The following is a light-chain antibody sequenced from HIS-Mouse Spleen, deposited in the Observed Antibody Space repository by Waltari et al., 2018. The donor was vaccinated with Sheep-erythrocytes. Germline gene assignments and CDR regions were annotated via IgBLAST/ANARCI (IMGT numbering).Light chain of an antibody. Sequence: QSALTQPASVSGSPGQSITISSTGTSSAVGGYNYVFGYQQHPGKAPKLMIYEVSNRPSGVSNRFSGSKSGNTASLTISGLQAEDEADYYCSSYTSSSTQVFGGGTKLTVL. J-gene: IGLJ2*01. CDR1: SSAVGGYNY. CDR3: SSYTSSSTQV. V-gene: IGLV2-14*01. CDR2: EVS.